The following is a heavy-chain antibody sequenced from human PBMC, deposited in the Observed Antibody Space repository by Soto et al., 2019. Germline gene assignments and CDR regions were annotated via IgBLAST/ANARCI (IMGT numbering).Heavy chain of an antibody. D-gene: IGHD3-22*01. CDR3: ARSITMIVVVSFTAAFDI. CDR2: ISYDGSNK. CDR1: GFTFSSYA. V-gene: IGHV3-30-3*01. J-gene: IGHJ3*02. Sequence: PGGSLRLSCAASGFTFSSYAMHWVRQAPGKGLEWVAVISYDGSNKYYADSVKGRFTISRDNSKNTLYLQMNSLRAEDTAVYYCARSITMIVVVSFTAAFDIWGQGTMVTVSS.